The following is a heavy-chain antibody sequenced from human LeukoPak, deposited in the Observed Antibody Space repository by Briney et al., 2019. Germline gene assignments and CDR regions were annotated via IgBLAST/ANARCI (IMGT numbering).Heavy chain of an antibody. CDR3: AREIPYPDCTSSGCYGPWDY. D-gene: IGHD2-2*01. Sequence: ASVKVSCKASGYTFSGFGISWVRQAPGQGLEWMGWISANNGNTNYAQKLQGRVTMTTDTSTSTAYMELRSLRSDDTAVYYCAREIPYPDCTSSGCYGPWDYWGQGTLVTVPS. CDR2: ISANNGNT. V-gene: IGHV1-18*01. J-gene: IGHJ4*02. CDR1: GYTFSGFG.